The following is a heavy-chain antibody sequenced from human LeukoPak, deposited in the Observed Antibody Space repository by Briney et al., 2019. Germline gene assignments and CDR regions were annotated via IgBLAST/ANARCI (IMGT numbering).Heavy chain of an antibody. CDR3: AGAGILRYYYYGMDV. Sequence: SETLSLTCTVSGGSISSYYWSWIRQPAGKGLEWIGRMYTGGSTNYNPSLKSRVTMSVDTSKNQFSLKLSSVTAADTAVYYCAGAGILRYYYYGMDVWGQGTTVTVSS. V-gene: IGHV4-4*07. J-gene: IGHJ6*02. D-gene: IGHD6-13*01. CDR2: MYTGGST. CDR1: GGSISSYY.